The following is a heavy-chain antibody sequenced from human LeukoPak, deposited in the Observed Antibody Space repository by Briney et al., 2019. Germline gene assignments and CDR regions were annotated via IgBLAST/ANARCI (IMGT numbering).Heavy chain of an antibody. J-gene: IGHJ5*02. D-gene: IGHD6-13*01. CDR3: AREDLRGIAAAGTRWFDP. V-gene: IGHV1-69*05. CDR2: IIPIFGTA. CDR1: GGTFSSYA. Sequence: SVKVSCKASGGTFSSYAISWVRQAPGRGLEWMGGIIPIFGTANYAQKFQGRVTITTDESTSTAYMELSSLRSEDTAVYYCAREDLRGIAAAGTRWFDPWGQGTLVTVSS.